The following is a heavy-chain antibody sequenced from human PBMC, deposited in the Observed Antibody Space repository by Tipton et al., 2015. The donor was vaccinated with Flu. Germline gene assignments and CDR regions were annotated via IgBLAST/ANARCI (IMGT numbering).Heavy chain of an antibody. J-gene: IGHJ6*02. D-gene: IGHD6-19*01. V-gene: IGHV5-51*01. CDR1: GYSFTSYW. Sequence: QSGAEVKKPGESLKISCKGSGYSFTSYWIGWVRQMPGKGLEWMGIIYPGDSDTRYSPSFQGQVTISADKSISTAYLQWSSLKASDTAMYYCARHPTAVAEDYYGMDAWGQGTTVTVSS. CDR3: ARHPTAVAEDYYGMDA. CDR2: IYPGDSDT.